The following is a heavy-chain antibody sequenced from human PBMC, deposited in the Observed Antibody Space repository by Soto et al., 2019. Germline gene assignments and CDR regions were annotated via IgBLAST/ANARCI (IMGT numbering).Heavy chain of an antibody. Sequence: EVQLVESGGGLVQPGGSLRRSCAASGFTFSSYWMSWVRQAPGKGLEWVANIKQDGSEKYYVDSVKGRFTISRDNAKNSLYLQMNSLIAEDTAVYYCARAAPIYDYVWGSYRNDAFDIWGQGTMVTVSS. J-gene: IGHJ3*02. V-gene: IGHV3-7*05. CDR1: GFTFSSYW. D-gene: IGHD3-16*02. CDR2: IKQDGSEK. CDR3: ARAAPIYDYVWGSYRNDAFDI.